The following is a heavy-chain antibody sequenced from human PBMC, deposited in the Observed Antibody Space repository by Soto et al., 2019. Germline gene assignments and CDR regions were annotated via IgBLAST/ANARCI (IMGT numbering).Heavy chain of an antibody. CDR2: ISAYKGNT. V-gene: IGHV1-18*01. CDR3: ARGPPAPFWQSVWVWFDP. J-gene: IGHJ5*02. CDR1: GYTFTSYG. Sequence: ASVKVSCMACGYTFTSYGISWVRQAPGQGLEWMGWISAYKGNTNYAQKLHGRVTMTTDTSTSTAYMDLRSLSPDDTAVYCCARGPPAPFWQSVWVWFDPWGQGTLVTVSS. D-gene: IGHD6-19*01.